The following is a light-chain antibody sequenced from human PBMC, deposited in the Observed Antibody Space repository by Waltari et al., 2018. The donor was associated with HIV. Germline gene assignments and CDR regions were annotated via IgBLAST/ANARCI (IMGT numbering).Light chain of an antibody. J-gene: IGLJ1*01. V-gene: IGLV1-47*01. CDR1: SSNIGSNY. CDR2: RNN. Sequence: QSVLTQPPSASGTPGQRVTISCSGSSSNIGSNYGYWYQQLPGTAPKLLIYRNNPRPSGVPDRFSVSKSGTSASLAISGLRSEDEADYYCAAWDDSLSGYVFGTGTKVTVL. CDR3: AAWDDSLSGYV.